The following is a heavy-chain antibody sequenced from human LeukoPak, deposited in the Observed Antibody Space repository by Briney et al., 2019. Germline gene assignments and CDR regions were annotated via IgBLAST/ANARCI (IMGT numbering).Heavy chain of an antibody. D-gene: IGHD3-3*01. Sequence: NPGGSLRLSCAAPGFTFSSYSMNWVRQAPGKGLEWVSSISSSSSYIYYADSVKGRFTISRDNAKNSLYLQMNSLRAEDTAVYYCARDLPTNGVPEWLLPLDAFDIWGQGTMVTVSS. J-gene: IGHJ3*02. V-gene: IGHV3-21*01. CDR1: GFTFSSYS. CDR2: ISSSSSYI. CDR3: ARDLPTNGVPEWLLPLDAFDI.